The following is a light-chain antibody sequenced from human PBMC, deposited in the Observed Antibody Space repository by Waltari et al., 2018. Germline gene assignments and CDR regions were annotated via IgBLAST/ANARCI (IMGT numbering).Light chain of an antibody. CDR2: GAS. J-gene: IGKJ1*01. CDR1: QSISIN. CDR3: QHYSNWPPWT. Sequence: EIVMTQSPATLSVSPGERATLSCRASQSISINLAWYQHKPGQAPRLLSYGASTRATGLPSRLSGSGSGTEFTLTIGSLQSEDFAVYYCQHYSNWPPWTFGQGTKVEMK. V-gene: IGKV3-15*01.